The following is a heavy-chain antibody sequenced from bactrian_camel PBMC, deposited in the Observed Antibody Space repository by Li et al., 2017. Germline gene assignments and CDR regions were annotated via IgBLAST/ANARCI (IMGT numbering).Heavy chain of an antibody. V-gene: IGHV3S53*01. CDR3: TRETQWVGYHEMAEY. D-gene: IGHD5*01. CDR2: ITSDGRT. Sequence: HVQLVESGGGSVQPGGTLRLSCVTSREAYDKQCMSWFRQAPGDECDPVSGITSDGRTTYLDSVKGRFISSRDNSKNTVYLQLNGLKSEDTAMYYCTRETQWVGYHEMAEYWGQGT. J-gene: IGHJ4*01. CDR1: REAYDKQC.